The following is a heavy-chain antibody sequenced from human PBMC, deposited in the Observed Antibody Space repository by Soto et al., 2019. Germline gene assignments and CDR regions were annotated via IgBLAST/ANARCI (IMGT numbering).Heavy chain of an antibody. Sequence: GASVKVSCKASGYTFTSYYMHWVRQAPGQGLEWMGIIDPSGGSTSYAQKFQGRVTMTRDTSTSTVYMELSSLRSEDTAVYYCARGPWIFGVALYGMDVWGQGTTVTVSS. J-gene: IGHJ6*02. CDR1: GYTFTSYY. CDR2: IDPSGGST. D-gene: IGHD3-3*01. CDR3: ARGPWIFGVALYGMDV. V-gene: IGHV1-46*01.